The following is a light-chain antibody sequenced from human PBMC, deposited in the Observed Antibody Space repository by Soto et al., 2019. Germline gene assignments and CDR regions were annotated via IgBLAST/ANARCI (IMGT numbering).Light chain of an antibody. Sequence: QSVLTQPASVSGSPGQSITISCTGTGSDVGGYNSVSWYQQYPGKAPKVMIYEVRYRPSGIPNRFSGSKSGNTASLTISGLQAEDEAHYYCSSYTSSSTLVFGGGTQLTVL. CDR3: SSYTSSSTLV. CDR2: EVR. J-gene: IGLJ2*01. CDR1: GSDVGGYNS. V-gene: IGLV2-14*01.